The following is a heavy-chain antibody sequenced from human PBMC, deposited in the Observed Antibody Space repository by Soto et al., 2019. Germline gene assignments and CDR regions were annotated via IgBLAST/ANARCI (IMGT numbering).Heavy chain of an antibody. CDR2: IGASGAST. CDR1: GFTFSNFA. CDR3: VNSHSDQDDH. J-gene: IGHJ5*02. D-gene: IGHD1-26*01. Sequence: GGSLRLSCAASGFTFSNFAMSWVRQVPGKGLEWVSAIGASGASTFYADSVRGRFTVSRDNSKNTLVLQMKSLRVDDTAIYYCVNSHSDQDDHWGQGALVTVPS. V-gene: IGHV3-23*01.